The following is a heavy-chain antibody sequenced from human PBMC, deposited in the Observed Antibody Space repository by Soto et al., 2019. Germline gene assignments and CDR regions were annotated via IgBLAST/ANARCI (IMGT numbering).Heavy chain of an antibody. CDR3: ARMGLRFLEWTRGRAFDI. Sequence: NPSETLSLTCTVSGGSISSSSYYWGWIRQPPGKGLEWIGSIYYSGSTYYNPSLKSRVTISVDTSKNQFSLKLSSVTAADTAVYYCARMGLRFLEWTRGRAFDIWGQGTMVTVSS. CDR2: IYYSGST. J-gene: IGHJ3*02. V-gene: IGHV4-39*01. CDR1: GGSISSSSYY. D-gene: IGHD3-3*01.